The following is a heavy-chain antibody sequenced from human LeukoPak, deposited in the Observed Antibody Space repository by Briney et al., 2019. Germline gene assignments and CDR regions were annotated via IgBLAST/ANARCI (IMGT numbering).Heavy chain of an antibody. J-gene: IGHJ4*02. Sequence: GGSLRLSCAASGFTFSSYEMNWVRQAPGKGLEWVSYISSSGSTIYYADSVKGRFTISRDNAKNSLYLQMNSLRAEDTAVYYCARLRGWLRSFDYWGQGTLVTVSS. CDR2: ISSSGSTI. CDR3: ARLRGWLRSFDY. CDR1: GFTFSSYE. D-gene: IGHD5-12*01. V-gene: IGHV3-48*03.